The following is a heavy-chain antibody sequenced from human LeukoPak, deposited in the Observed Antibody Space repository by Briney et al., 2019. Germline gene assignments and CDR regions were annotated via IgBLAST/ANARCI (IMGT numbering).Heavy chain of an antibody. Sequence: GGSLRLSCAASGFTLSDYYMSWIRQAPGKGLEWVSYISSSGNTIYYTDSVKGRFAISRDNAKNSLYLQMNSLRAEDTAVYYCARRRDYFDYWGQGTLVTVSS. CDR3: ARRRDYFDY. V-gene: IGHV3-11*01. CDR2: ISSSGNTI. CDR1: GFTLSDYY. J-gene: IGHJ4*02.